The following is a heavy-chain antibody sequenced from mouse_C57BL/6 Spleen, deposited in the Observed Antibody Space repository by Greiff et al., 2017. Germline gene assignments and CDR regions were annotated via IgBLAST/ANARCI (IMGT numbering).Heavy chain of an antibody. D-gene: IGHD2-1*01. CDR3: ARLRDGNYDDY. Sequence: QVQLKQPGAELVKPGASVKLSCKASGYTFTSYWMQWVKQRPGQGLEWIGEIDPSDSYTNYNQKFKGKATLTVDTSSSTAYMQLSSLTSEDSAVYYCARLRDGNYDDYWGQGTTLTVSS. V-gene: IGHV1-50*01. J-gene: IGHJ2*01. CDR2: IDPSDSYT. CDR1: GYTFTSYW.